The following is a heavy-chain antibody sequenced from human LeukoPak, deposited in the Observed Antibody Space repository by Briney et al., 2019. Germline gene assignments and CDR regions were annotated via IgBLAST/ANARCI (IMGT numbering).Heavy chain of an antibody. V-gene: IGHV3-13*01. D-gene: IGHD1-1*01. Sequence: GGSLRLSCAASGFTFSDYDMHWVRQATGKGLEWVSAIGTAGDTYYTGSVKGRSTISRENAKNSLYLQMNSLRAGDTAVYYCTRVAKERVGGVYYFDYWGQGTLVTVSS. CDR1: GFTFSDYD. CDR2: IGTAGDT. CDR3: TRVAKERVGGVYYFDY. J-gene: IGHJ4*02.